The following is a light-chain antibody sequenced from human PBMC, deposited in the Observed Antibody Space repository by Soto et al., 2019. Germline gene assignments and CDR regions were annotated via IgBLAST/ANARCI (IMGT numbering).Light chain of an antibody. J-gene: IGLJ2*01. Sequence: QSVLTQPPSVSGAPGQRVTISCTGSSSNIGAGYDVHWYQQLPGTAPKLLIYGNSNRPSGVPDRFSGSKSGTSASLAITGLHAEDEADYYCQSYDGSLSGSVFGGGTKLTGL. CDR2: GNS. CDR3: QSYDGSLSGSV. V-gene: IGLV1-40*01. CDR1: SSNIGAGYD.